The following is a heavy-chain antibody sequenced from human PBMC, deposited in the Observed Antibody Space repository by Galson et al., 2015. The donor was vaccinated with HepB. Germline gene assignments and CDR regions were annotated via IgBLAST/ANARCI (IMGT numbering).Heavy chain of an antibody. CDR1: GGTFSSYA. V-gene: IGHV1-69*13. Sequence: SVKVSCKASGGTFSSYAISWVRQAPGQGLEWMGGIIPIFGTANYAQKFQGRVTITADESTSTAYMELSSLRSEDTAVYYCARRNSGDYVDYYYYGMDVWGQGTTVTVSS. J-gene: IGHJ6*02. CDR2: IIPIFGTA. D-gene: IGHD4-17*01. CDR3: ARRNSGDYVDYYYYGMDV.